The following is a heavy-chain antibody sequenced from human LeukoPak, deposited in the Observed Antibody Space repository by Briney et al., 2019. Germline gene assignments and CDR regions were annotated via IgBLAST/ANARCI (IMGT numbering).Heavy chain of an antibody. CDR2: INPNSGGT. J-gene: IGHJ4*02. CDR3: ARDRDSSGWYPLDY. Sequence: ASVKVPCKASGYTFTGYYMHWVRQAPGQGLEWMGWINPNSGGTNYAQKFQGRVTMTRDTSISTAYMELSRLRSDDTAVYYCARDRDSSGWYPLDYWGQGTLVTVSS. CDR1: GYTFTGYY. D-gene: IGHD6-19*01. V-gene: IGHV1-2*02.